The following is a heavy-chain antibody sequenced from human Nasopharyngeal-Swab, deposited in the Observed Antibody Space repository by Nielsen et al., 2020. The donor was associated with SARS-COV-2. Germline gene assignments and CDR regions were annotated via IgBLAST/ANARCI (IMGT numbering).Heavy chain of an antibody. V-gene: IGHV3-30*03. CDR1: GFSFSTSD. Sequence: GESLKISCAASGFSFSTSDMHWVRQAPGKGLEWVAVTSHDESHKYYAGSVHGRFTISRDNSKNTLYLQMNSLRAEDTAVYYCARDREWAFDYWGQGILVTVSS. J-gene: IGHJ4*02. D-gene: IGHD3-3*01. CDR2: TSHDESHK. CDR3: ARDREWAFDY.